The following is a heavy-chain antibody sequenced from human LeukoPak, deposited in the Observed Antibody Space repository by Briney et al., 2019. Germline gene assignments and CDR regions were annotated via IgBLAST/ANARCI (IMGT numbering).Heavy chain of an antibody. CDR2: SRDKTRSYSI. CDR1: GFTFSDHY. J-gene: IGHJ3*02. D-gene: IGHD1-26*01. V-gene: IGHV3-72*01. Sequence: PGGSLRLSCAASGFTFSDHYMDWVRQAPGKGLEWVGRSRDKTRSYSIDYAASVKGRITISRDDSKNSLYLQLNSLKTEDTAVYYCVRVDMGATSRDAFDIWGQGTMVTVSS. CDR3: VRVDMGATSRDAFDI.